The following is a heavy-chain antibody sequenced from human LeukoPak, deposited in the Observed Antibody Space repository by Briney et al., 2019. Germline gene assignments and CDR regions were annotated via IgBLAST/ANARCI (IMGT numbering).Heavy chain of an antibody. CDR3: AKDFLLWFGELSPLDY. CDR2: ISYDGSNK. D-gene: IGHD3-10*01. V-gene: IGHV3-30*04. J-gene: IGHJ4*02. CDR1: GFTFSSYA. Sequence: PGGSLRLSCAASGFTFSSYAMHWVRQAPGKGLEWVAVISYDGSNKYYADSVKGRFTISRDNSKNTLYLQMNSLRAEDTAVYYCAKDFLLWFGELSPLDYWGQGTLVTVSS.